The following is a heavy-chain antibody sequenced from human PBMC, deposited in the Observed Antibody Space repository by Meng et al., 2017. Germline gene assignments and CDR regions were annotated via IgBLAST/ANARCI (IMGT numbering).Heavy chain of an antibody. CDR2: INPNSGGT. CDR3: ASRYDSSGSAAFQH. V-gene: IGHV1-2*02. D-gene: IGHD3-22*01. Sequence: GQLVQSGVEVKKPGAAVKVSCKASGYTFTGYYMHWVRQAPGQGLEWMGWINPNSGGTNYAQKFQGRVTMTRDTSISTAYMELSRLRSDDTAVYYCASRYDSSGSAAFQHWGQGTLVTVSS. CDR1: GYTFTGYY. J-gene: IGHJ1*01.